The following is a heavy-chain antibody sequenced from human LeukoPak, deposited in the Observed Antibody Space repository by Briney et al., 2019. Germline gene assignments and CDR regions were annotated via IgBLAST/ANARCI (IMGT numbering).Heavy chain of an antibody. V-gene: IGHV3-74*01. Sequence: QPGGSLRLSCGASGFTFSSYWMHWVRQAPGKGLVWVSRINSDGSSTNYADSVKGRFAISRDNAKNTLYLQMNSLRAEDTAVYYCTTGGYTYGSLVDYWGQGTLVTVSS. CDR1: GFTFSSYW. CDR3: TTGGYTYGSLVDY. J-gene: IGHJ4*02. CDR2: INSDGSST. D-gene: IGHD5-18*01.